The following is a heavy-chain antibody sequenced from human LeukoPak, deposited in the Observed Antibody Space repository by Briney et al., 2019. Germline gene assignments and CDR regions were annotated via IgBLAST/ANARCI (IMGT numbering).Heavy chain of an antibody. V-gene: IGHV3-74*01. CDR1: GFTFSSYW. CDR2: SNSDGSST. Sequence: PGGSLRLSCAASGFTFSSYWMHWVRQAPGKGLVWVSRSNSDGSSTSYADSVKGRFTISRDNAKNTLYLQMNSLRAEDTAVYYCAKESTYYYYYYMDVWGKGTTVTISS. CDR3: AKESTYYYYYYMDV. J-gene: IGHJ6*03.